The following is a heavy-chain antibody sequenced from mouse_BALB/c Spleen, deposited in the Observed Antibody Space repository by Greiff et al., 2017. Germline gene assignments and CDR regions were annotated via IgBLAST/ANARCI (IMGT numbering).Heavy chain of an antibody. Sequence: EVKVEESGGGLVQPGGSMKLSCVASGFTFSSYWMSWVRQSPEKGLEWVAEIRLKSDNYATHYAESVKGKFTISRDDSKSRLYLQMNSLRAEDTGIYYCTAPNGYDTDYYAMDYWGKGTSVTVSS. CDR2: IRLKSDNYAT. D-gene: IGHD2-2*01. CDR3: TAPNGYDTDYYAMDY. V-gene: IGHV6-6*02. CDR1: GFTFSSYW. J-gene: IGHJ4*01.